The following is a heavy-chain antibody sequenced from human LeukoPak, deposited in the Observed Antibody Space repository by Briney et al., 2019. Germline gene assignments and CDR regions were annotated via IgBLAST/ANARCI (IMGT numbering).Heavy chain of an antibody. CDR3: AKDRSGGNYYFDY. Sequence: SETLSLTCAVSGGSISSSNWWSWVRQPPGKGLEWIGEIYHTGSPNYNPSLKSRVTISVDKSKNQLSLKLDSVTAADTAVYYCAKDRSGGNYYFDYWGQGTLVAVSS. J-gene: IGHJ4*02. V-gene: IGHV4-4*02. CDR2: IYHTGSP. D-gene: IGHD4-23*01. CDR1: GGSISSSNW.